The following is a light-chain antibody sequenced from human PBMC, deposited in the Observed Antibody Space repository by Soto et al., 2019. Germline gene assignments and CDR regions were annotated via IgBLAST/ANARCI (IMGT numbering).Light chain of an antibody. J-gene: IGLJ1*01. CDR1: SSNIGSNT. CDR2: SNN. V-gene: IGLV1-44*01. CDR3: AAWDDNLTGGV. Sequence: QSVLTQPPSASGTPGQRVTISCSGSSSNIGSNTVNWYQQLPGTAPKLLIYSNNQRPSGVPDRFSGSKSGTSASLAISGLQSEDEADYYCAAWDDNLTGGVCGTGTKVTVL.